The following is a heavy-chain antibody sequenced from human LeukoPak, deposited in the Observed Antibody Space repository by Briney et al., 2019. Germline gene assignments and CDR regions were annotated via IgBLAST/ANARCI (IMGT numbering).Heavy chain of an antibody. D-gene: IGHD6-19*01. Sequence: SETLSLTCAVYGGSFSGYYWSWIRQPPGKGLEWIGEINHSGSTNYNPSLKSRVTISVDTSKNQFSLKLSSVTAADTAVYYCARSVRYSSGWNHWYFDLWGRGTLVTVSS. CDR1: GGSFSGYY. CDR3: ARSVRYSSGWNHWYFDL. CDR2: INHSGST. V-gene: IGHV4-34*01. J-gene: IGHJ2*01.